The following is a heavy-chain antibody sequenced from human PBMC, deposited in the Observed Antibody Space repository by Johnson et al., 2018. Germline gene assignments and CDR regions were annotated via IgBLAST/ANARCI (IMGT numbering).Heavy chain of an antibody. D-gene: IGHD3-22*01. J-gene: IGHJ3*02. CDR1: GFTFSNAW. CDR2: IKSKTDGGTT. CDR3: TTRSPYIRPNSYDSRGYSSRRNAFDI. V-gene: IGHV3-15*07. Sequence: VQLVQSGGGLVKPGGSLRLSCAASGFTFSNAWMNWVRQAPGKGLEWVGRIKSKTDGGTTDYAAPVKGRFTISRDDSKNTLYLQMNSLKTEETAVYYCTTRSPYIRPNSYDSRGYSSRRNAFDIWGQGTMVTVSS.